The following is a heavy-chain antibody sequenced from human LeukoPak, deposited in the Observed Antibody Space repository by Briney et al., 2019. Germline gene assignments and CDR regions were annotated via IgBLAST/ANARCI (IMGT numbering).Heavy chain of an antibody. V-gene: IGHV3-7*05. CDR1: GFTLSNFW. J-gene: IGHJ3*02. CDR3: ARDPTVTNVHDASDM. D-gene: IGHD4-17*01. CDR2: INRDGTQK. Sequence: GGSLRLSRTASGFTLSNFWMNSVRQAPGKGLEEVAIINRDGTQKHYVGSVRGRLTISRDNAKNSLYLQMNSLRAEDTADYYCARDPTVTNVHDASDMWGQGTMVTVSS.